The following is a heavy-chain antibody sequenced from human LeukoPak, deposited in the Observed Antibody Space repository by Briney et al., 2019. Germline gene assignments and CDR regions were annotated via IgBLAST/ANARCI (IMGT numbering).Heavy chain of an antibody. CDR1: GFTFSSYS. J-gene: IGHJ4*02. V-gene: IGHV3-48*04. Sequence: PGGSLRHSCAASGFTFSSYSMNWVRQAPGKGLEWVSYISSGSSTIYYADSVKGRFTISRDNAKNSLYLQMNSLRAEDTAVYYCARVYSYGLTYCFDYWGQGTLVTVSS. D-gene: IGHD5-18*01. CDR3: ARVYSYGLTYCFDY. CDR2: ISSGSSTI.